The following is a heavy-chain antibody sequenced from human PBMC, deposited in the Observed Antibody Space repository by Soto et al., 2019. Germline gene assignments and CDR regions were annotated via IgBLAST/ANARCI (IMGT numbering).Heavy chain of an antibody. D-gene: IGHD3-10*01. V-gene: IGHV4-34*01. J-gene: IGHJ4*02. CDR2: INHSGST. Sequence: TCAVYGGSFSGYYWSWIRQPPGKGLEWIGEINHSGSTNYNPSLKSRVTISVDTSKNQFSLKLSSVTAADTAVYYCATRNGTYSGSYYPFDYWGQGTLVTVSS. CDR1: GGSFSGYY. CDR3: ATRNGTYSGSYYPFDY.